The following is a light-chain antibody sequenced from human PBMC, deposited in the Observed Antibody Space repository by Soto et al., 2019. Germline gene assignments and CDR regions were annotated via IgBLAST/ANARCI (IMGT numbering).Light chain of an antibody. J-gene: IGLJ2*01. Sequence: QTVVTHEPSLTVSRGGTVTLTCASSTGAVTSGYYPNWFQQKPGQAPRALIYNTSNKHSWTPARFSGSLLGGKAALTLSGVQPEDEAEYYCLLYYGGAVVFGGGTKLTVL. CDR2: NTS. V-gene: IGLV7-43*01. CDR1: TGAVTSGYY. CDR3: LLYYGGAVV.